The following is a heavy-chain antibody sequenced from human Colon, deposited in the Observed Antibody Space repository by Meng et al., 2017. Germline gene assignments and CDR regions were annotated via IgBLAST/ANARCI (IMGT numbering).Heavy chain of an antibody. D-gene: IGHD3-10*01. CDR1: GGSITSYY. J-gene: IGHJ5*02. Sequence: QESGPGLGKPPATLAPTCTVSGGSITSYYWSWILQSPGKVLEWIGNIYYSGGPNYNPSLKSRVTLSVAMSKNQFSLKLKSVTAADTAVYYCAAYGSGTNYANNWFDPWGKGTLVTVSS. CDR3: AAYGSGTNYANNWFDP. V-gene: IGHV4-59*01. CDR2: IYYSGGP.